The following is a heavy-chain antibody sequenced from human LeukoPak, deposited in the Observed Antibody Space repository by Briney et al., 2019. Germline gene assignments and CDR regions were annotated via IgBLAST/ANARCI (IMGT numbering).Heavy chain of an antibody. D-gene: IGHD1-26*01. Sequence: GGSLRLSCAASGFTFSSYGMHWVRQTPGKGLERVAFIRYDGSNKYYADSVKGRFTISRDNSKNTLYLQMNSLRAEDTAVYYCAKDSRPGGGATTYWGQGTLVTVSS. CDR2: IRYDGSNK. CDR1: GFTFSSYG. V-gene: IGHV3-30*02. J-gene: IGHJ4*02. CDR3: AKDSRPGGGATTY.